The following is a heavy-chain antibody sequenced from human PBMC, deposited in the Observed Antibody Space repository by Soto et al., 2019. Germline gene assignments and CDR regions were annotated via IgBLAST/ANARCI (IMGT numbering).Heavy chain of an antibody. D-gene: IGHD5-18*01. CDR1: GFTFSNAW. Sequence: GGSLRLSCAASGFTFSNAWMSWVRQAPGKGLEWVGRIKSKTDGGTTDYAAPVKGRFTISRDDSKNTLYLQMNSLKTEDTAVYYCTTAPGVGYSYRMALVETIDYWGQGTLVTVSS. CDR3: TTAPGVGYSYRMALVETIDY. CDR2: IKSKTDGGTT. V-gene: IGHV3-15*01. J-gene: IGHJ4*02.